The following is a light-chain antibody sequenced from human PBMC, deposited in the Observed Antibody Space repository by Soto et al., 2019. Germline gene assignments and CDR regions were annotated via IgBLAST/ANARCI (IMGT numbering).Light chain of an antibody. J-gene: IGLJ3*02. CDR2: EVS. CDR1: SSDVGAYNY. Sequence: QAALTQPPSASGSPGQSVTISCTGTSSDVGAYNYVSGYQQHPGKAPKVMICEVSKRPSGVPDRFSGSKSGNTASLTVSGLQAEDEADYYCSPYAGNNNLVFGGGTKLPVL. V-gene: IGLV2-8*01. CDR3: SPYAGNNNLV.